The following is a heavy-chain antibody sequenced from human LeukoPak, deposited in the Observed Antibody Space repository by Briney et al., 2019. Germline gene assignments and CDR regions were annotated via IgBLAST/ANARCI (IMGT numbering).Heavy chain of an antibody. CDR2: IIPIFGTA. Sequence: ASVKVSCTASGGTFSSYAISWVRQAPGQGLEWMGGIIPIFGTANYAQKFQGRVTITADESTSTAYMELSSLRSEDTAAYYCARPMATVTRGYYYYGMDVWGQGTTVTVSS. V-gene: IGHV1-69*13. D-gene: IGHD4-11*01. CDR1: GGTFSSYA. J-gene: IGHJ6*02. CDR3: ARPMATVTRGYYYYGMDV.